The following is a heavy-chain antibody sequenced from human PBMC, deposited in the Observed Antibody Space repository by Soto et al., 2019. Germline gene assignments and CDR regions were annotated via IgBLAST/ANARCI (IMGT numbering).Heavy chain of an antibody. CDR2: INPNSGGT. CDR3: ARDSIAAAGTDYGMDV. Sequence: GASVKVSCKASGYTFTGYYMHWVRQAPGQGLEWMGWINPNSGGTNYVQKFQGRVTMTRDTSISTAYMELSRLRSDDTAVYYCARDSIAAAGTDYGMDVWGQGTTVTVSS. V-gene: IGHV1-2*02. CDR1: GYTFTGYY. J-gene: IGHJ6*02. D-gene: IGHD6-13*01.